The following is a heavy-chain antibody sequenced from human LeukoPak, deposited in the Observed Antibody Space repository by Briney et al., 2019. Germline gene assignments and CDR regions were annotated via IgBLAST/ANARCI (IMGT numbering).Heavy chain of an antibody. V-gene: IGHV3-23*01. CDR1: GFTFSSYA. CDR3: AKDRVTGYCSSSTCYNHGMDV. D-gene: IGHD2-2*02. Sequence: GGSLRLSCAASGFTFSSYAMSWVRQAPGKGLEWVSAISGSGGSTYYADSVKGRFTISRDNSKNTLYLQMNSLRAEDTAVYYCAKDRVTGYCSSSTCYNHGMDVWGQGTTVTASS. CDR2: ISGSGGST. J-gene: IGHJ6*02.